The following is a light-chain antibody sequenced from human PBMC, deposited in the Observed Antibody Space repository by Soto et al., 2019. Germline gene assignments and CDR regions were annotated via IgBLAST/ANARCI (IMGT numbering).Light chain of an antibody. Sequence: ETLITQSPATLSVSAGERATLSCRASQSVNNNLAWYQQKLGQAPRLLIYGVSTRATGVPARFSGSGSGTEFTLTISSLQPEDFATYYCQQLNSYPLTFGGGTKVDIK. CDR2: GVS. V-gene: IGKV3-15*01. CDR1: QSVNNN. J-gene: IGKJ4*01. CDR3: QQLNSYPLT.